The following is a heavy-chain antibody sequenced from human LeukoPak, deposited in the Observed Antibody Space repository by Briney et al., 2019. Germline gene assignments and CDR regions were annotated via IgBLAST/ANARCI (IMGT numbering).Heavy chain of an antibody. D-gene: IGHD3-3*01. CDR3: ARRYYDFWSGYLAWYFDL. J-gene: IGHJ2*01. CDR2: IYYSGST. CDR1: GGSISSSSYY. Sequence: SETLSLTCTVSGGSISSSSYYWGWIRQPPGKGLEWIGSIYYSGSTYYNPSLKSRVTISVDTSKNQFSLKLSSVTAADTAVYYCARRYYDFWSGYLAWYFDLWGRGTLVTVSS. V-gene: IGHV4-39*01.